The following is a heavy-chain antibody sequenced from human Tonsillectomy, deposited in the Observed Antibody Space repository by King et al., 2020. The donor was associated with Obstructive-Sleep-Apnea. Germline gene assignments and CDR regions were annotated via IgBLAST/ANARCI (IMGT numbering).Heavy chain of an antibody. D-gene: IGHD3-10*01. CDR1: GCSISSGGYS. Sequence: LQLQESGSGLVKPSQTLSLTCAVSGCSISSGGYSWSWIRQPPGKGLEGIGYIYHSGSTYYNPSLKSRVTFSVDRAKNQFSLRLSSVTAADTAVYYCARGLGTSMVRGVIIFFDYWGQGTLVTVSS. V-gene: IGHV4-30-2*01. CDR2: IYHSGST. CDR3: ARGLGTSMVRGVIIFFDY. J-gene: IGHJ4*02.